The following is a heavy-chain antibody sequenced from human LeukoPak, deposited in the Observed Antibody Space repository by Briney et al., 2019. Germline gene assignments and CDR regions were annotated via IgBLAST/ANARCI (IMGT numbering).Heavy chain of an antibody. D-gene: IGHD3-22*01. J-gene: IGHJ3*02. CDR1: GGTFSSYA. Sequence: GASVKVSCKASGGTFSSYAISWVRQAPGQGLEWMGRIIPILGIANYAQKFQGRVTITADKSTSTAYMELSSLRSEDTAVYYCAATYYYDSSGYSRADAFDIWGQGTMVTVSS. V-gene: IGHV1-69*04. CDR3: AATYYYDSSGYSRADAFDI. CDR2: IIPILGIA.